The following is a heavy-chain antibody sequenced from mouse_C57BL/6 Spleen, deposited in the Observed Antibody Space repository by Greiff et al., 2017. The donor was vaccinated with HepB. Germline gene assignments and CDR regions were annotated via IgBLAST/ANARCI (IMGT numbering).Heavy chain of an antibody. Sequence: QVQLQQPGAELVKPGASVKMSCKASGYTFTSYWITWVKQRPGQGLEWFGDIYPGSGSTNYNEKFKSKATLTVDTSSSTAYMQISSLTSEDSAVYYGERRRYDCGMDYWGQGTSVTVSS. CDR2: IYPGSGST. J-gene: IGHJ4*01. V-gene: IGHV1-55*01. CDR3: ERRRYDCGMDY. D-gene: IGHD1-1*01. CDR1: GYTFTSYW.